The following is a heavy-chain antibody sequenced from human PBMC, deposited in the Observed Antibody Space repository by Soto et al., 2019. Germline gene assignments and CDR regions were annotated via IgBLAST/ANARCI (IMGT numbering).Heavy chain of an antibody. CDR2: TIPIFGIA. J-gene: IGHJ4*02. V-gene: IGHV1-69*13. Sequence: SVKVSFKASGGTFSNYAINWVRQAPGQGLEWMGGTIPIFGIASYAQKLQGRVTITADASTSTAYMELSSLRSEDTAVYYCARDHCTNGVCYTGSFDYWGQGALVTVSS. CDR1: GGTFSNYA. CDR3: ARDHCTNGVCYTGSFDY. D-gene: IGHD2-8*01.